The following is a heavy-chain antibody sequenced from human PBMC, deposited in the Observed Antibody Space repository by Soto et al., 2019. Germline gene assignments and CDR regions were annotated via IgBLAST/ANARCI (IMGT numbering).Heavy chain of an antibody. V-gene: IGHV1-69*02. CDR1: GGTFSSYT. D-gene: IGHD1-26*01. J-gene: IGHJ4*02. CDR2: IIPILGIA. CDR3: AEWGVGAPQFDY. Sequence: QVQLVQSGAEVKKPGSSVKVSCKASGGTFSSYTISWVRQAPGQGLEWMGRIIPILGIANYAQKFQGRVTITADKSTSTAYMELSSLRSEDTAVYYCAEWGVGAPQFDYWGQGTLVTVSS.